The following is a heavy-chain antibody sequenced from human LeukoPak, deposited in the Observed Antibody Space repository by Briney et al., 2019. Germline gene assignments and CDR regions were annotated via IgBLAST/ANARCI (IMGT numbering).Heavy chain of an antibody. D-gene: IGHD1-26*01. V-gene: IGHV4-59*08. CDR1: GGSISSYY. CDR3: ARLVGATTRAFDI. CDR2: IYYSGST. J-gene: IGHJ3*02. Sequence: SETLSLTCTVSGGSISSYYWSWIRQPPGKGLEWIGYIYYSGSTNYNPSLKSRVTISVDTSKNQFSLKLSSVTAADTAVYYCARLVGATTRAFDIWGQGTMVTVSS.